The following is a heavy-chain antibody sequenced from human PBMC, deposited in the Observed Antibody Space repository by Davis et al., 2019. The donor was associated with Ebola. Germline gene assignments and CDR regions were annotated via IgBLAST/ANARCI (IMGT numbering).Heavy chain of an antibody. V-gene: IGHV3-23*01. CDR1: GFIFSSYA. CDR3: AKVHPPTTVTTGWFDP. Sequence: GESLKTSCAASGFIFSSYAMSWVRQAPGKGLKWVSSISVRSITYHADSVKGRFTISRDNSKNTLYLQMNSLRAEDTAVYYCAKVHPPTTVTTGWFDPWGQGTLVTVSS. CDR2: ISVRSIT. J-gene: IGHJ5*02. D-gene: IGHD4-17*01.